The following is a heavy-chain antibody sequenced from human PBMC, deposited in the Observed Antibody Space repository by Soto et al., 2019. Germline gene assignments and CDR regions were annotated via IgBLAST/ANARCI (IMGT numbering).Heavy chain of an antibody. Sequence: QVQLVESGGGVVQPGRSLRLSCAASGFTFSSYAMHWVRQAPGKGLEWVAVISYDGSNKYYADSVKGRFTISRDNSKNTLYLQMNSLRAEDTAVYYCARGKLLDYWGQGTLVTVSS. J-gene: IGHJ4*02. CDR1: GFTFSSYA. V-gene: IGHV3-30-3*01. CDR2: ISYDGSNK. D-gene: IGHD3-10*01. CDR3: ARGKLLDY.